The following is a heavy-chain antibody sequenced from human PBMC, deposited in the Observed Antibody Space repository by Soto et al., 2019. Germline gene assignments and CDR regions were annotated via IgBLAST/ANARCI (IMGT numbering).Heavy chain of an antibody. V-gene: IGHV3-66*04. CDR1: GVTVSSNY. CDR3: ARHGYNYGGGYFDY. J-gene: IGHJ4*02. CDR2: IYSGGST. Sequence: GGSLRLSCAASGVTVSSNYMSWVRQAPGKGLEWVPVIYSGGSTYYADSVKGRFTISRDNSKNTLYLQTNSLRAEDTAVYYCARHGYNYGGGYFDYWGQGT. D-gene: IGHD5-18*01.